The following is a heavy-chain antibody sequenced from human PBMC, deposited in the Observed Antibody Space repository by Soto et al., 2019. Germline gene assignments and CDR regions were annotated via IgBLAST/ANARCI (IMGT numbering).Heavy chain of an antibody. Sequence: SETLSLTCTVSGGSISSYYWSWIRQPPEKGLEWIGYIYYSGSTNYNPSLKSRVTISVDKSKNQFSLKLSSVTAADTAVYYCARSFFLEWTNYFDYWGQGTLVTVSS. CDR1: GGSISSYY. V-gene: IGHV4-59*01. D-gene: IGHD3-3*01. CDR3: ARSFFLEWTNYFDY. CDR2: IYYSGST. J-gene: IGHJ4*02.